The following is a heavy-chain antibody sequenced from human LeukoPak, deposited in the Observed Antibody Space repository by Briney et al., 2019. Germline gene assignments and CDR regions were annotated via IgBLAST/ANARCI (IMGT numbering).Heavy chain of an antibody. CDR1: GFTFSSYW. J-gene: IGHJ6*02. D-gene: IGHD2-8*01. V-gene: IGHV3-7*03. CDR2: INHNGNVN. Sequence: GGSLRLSCAASGFTFSSYWMNWARQAPGKGLEWVASINHNGNVNYYVDSVKGRFAISRDNAKNSLYLQMSNLRAEDTAVYYCARDRHCANGVCHNSAGMDVWGQGTTVTVSS. CDR3: ARDRHCANGVCHNSAGMDV.